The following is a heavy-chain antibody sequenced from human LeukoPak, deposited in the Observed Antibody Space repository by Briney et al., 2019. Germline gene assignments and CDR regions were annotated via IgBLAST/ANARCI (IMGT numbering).Heavy chain of an antibody. Sequence: GSLRLSCAASGFTFSSYSMNWVRQAPGKGLEWVSSISSRSSYIYNADSVKGRFTISRDNAKNSLYLQMNSLRAEDTAVYYCTRDPGAYYDIESEADAFDIWGQGTMVTVSS. D-gene: IGHD3-9*01. CDR1: GFTFSSYS. V-gene: IGHV3-21*01. J-gene: IGHJ3*02. CDR3: TRDPGAYYDIESEADAFDI. CDR2: ISSRSSYI.